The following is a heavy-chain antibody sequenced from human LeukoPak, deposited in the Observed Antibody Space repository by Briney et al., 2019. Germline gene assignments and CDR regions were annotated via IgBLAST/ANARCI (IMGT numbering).Heavy chain of an antibody. CDR2: INFIERT. CDR3: ARLTKGRYFDSIFAF. J-gene: IGHJ4*02. V-gene: IGHV4-39*01. D-gene: IGHD3-9*01. CDR1: GFSVSDPLSY. Sequence: SETLSLTCTVCGFSVSDPLSYWGWVRQPPGKGREWIAEINFIERTSYHSSLNSRLTMSVHTPKHPLSLKVTSLTAADTAVYFCARLTKGRYFDSIFAFWGQGSLVTVSS.